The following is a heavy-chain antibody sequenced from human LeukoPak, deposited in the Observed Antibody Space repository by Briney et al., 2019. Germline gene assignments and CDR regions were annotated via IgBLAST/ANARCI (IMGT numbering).Heavy chain of an antibody. V-gene: IGHV4-38-2*02. CDR1: GYSISIGYY. Sequence: SETLSLTCTVSGYSISIGYYWGWIRQPPGKGLEWIGSVYHSGSTYYNPSLKSRVTISVDKSKNQFSLKLSSVTAADTAVYYCARGTYSSGYIDYWGQGTLVTVSS. CDR3: ARGTYSSGYIDY. CDR2: VYHSGST. J-gene: IGHJ4*02. D-gene: IGHD3-22*01.